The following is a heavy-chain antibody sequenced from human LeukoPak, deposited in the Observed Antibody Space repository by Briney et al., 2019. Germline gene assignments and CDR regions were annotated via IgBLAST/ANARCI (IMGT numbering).Heavy chain of an antibody. J-gene: IGHJ4*02. CDR3: ARGAISTAAGTIDY. V-gene: IGHV4-39*07. Sequence: PSETLSLTCTVSGGSISSSSYYWGWIRQPPGKGLEWIGSIYYSGSTYYNPSLKSRVTISVDTSKNQFSLKLSSVTAADTAVYYCARGAISTAAGTIDYWGQGTLVTVSS. CDR2: IYYSGST. D-gene: IGHD6-13*01. CDR1: GGSISSSSYY.